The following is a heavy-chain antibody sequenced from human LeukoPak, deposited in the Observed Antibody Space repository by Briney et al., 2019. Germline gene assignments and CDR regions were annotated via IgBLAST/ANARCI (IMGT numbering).Heavy chain of an antibody. D-gene: IGHD2-15*01. CDR1: GFTFSSYA. CDR2: ISGSGGST. J-gene: IGHJ3*02. Sequence: GGSLRFSCAASGFTFSSYAMSWVRQAPGKGLEWVSAISGSGGSTYYADSVKGRFTISRDNSKNTLYLQMNSLRAEDRAVYYCAKDGGGNTDAFDIWGQGTMVTVSS. V-gene: IGHV3-23*01. CDR3: AKDGGGNTDAFDI.